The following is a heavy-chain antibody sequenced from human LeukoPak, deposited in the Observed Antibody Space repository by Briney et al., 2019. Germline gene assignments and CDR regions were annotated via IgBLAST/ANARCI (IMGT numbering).Heavy chain of an antibody. J-gene: IGHJ4*02. CDR2: ISSSSSYI. CDR1: GFTFTSYS. V-gene: IGHV3-21*01. D-gene: IGHD4-17*01. Sequence: GGSLRLSCAASGFTFTSYSMNWVRQAPGKGLEWVSSISSSSSYIYYADSVKGRFTISRDNAKNSLYLQMNSLRAEDTAVYYCARFRGDQGDDYWGQGTLVTVSS. CDR3: ARFRGDQGDDY.